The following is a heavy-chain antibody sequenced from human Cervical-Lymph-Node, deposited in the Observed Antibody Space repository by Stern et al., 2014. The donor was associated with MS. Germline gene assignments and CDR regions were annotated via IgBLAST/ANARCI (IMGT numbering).Heavy chain of an antibody. CDR2: IWYDGNKK. CDR3: ARGNWNYEGMGY. Sequence: VQLVXSGGGVVQPGRSLRLSCAASGFTFSNYGMHWVRQAPGKGLEWLAVIWYDGNKKYYADSVKGRFTISRDNSKNTLFLQMSSLTAEDTALYYCARGNWNYEGMGYWGQGTLVTVSS. CDR1: GFTFSNYG. J-gene: IGHJ4*02. D-gene: IGHD1-7*01. V-gene: IGHV3-33*01.